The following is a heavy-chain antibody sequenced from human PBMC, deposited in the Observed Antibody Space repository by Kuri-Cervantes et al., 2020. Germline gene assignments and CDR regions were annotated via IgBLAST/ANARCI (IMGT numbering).Heavy chain of an antibody. CDR3: ATPYCSSTSCPYNWFDP. Sequence: ASVKVSCKASGYTFTGYYMHWVRQAPGQGLEWMGWINPNSGGTNYAQKFQGRVTMTRETSISTAYMELSRLRSDDTAVYYCATPYCSSTSCPYNWFDPWGQGTLVTVSS. CDR1: GYTFTGYY. D-gene: IGHD2-2*01. V-gene: IGHV1-2*02. J-gene: IGHJ5*02. CDR2: INPNSGGT.